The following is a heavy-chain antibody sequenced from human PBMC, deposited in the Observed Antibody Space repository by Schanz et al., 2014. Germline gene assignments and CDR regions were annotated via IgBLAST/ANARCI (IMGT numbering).Heavy chain of an antibody. V-gene: IGHV3-21*01. J-gene: IGHJ4*02. CDR2: ISSSSSYI. CDR1: GFSFDDYT. D-gene: IGHD3-10*01. CDR3: ARVRGVRGAAGY. Sequence: EVQLVESGGVVAQPGGSLRLSCAASGFSFDDYTMHWVRQAPGKGLEWVSSISSSSSYIYYADSVKGRFTISRDNAKNSLYLQMNSLRAEDTAVYYCARVRGVRGAAGYWGQGTLVTVSS.